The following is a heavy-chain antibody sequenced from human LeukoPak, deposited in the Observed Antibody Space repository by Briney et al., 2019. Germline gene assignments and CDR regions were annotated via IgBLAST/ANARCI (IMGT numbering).Heavy chain of an antibody. D-gene: IGHD6-19*01. CDR1: GFTFGDYA. CDR3: TRGDSSGWYGIDY. CDR2: IRSKAYGGTT. Sequence: GGSLRLSCTASGFTFGDYAMSWFRQAPGKGLEWVGFIRSKAYGGTTEYAASVKGRFTISRDDSKSIAYLQMNSLKTEDTAVYYCTRGDSSGWYGIDYWGQGTLVTVSS. V-gene: IGHV3-49*03. J-gene: IGHJ4*02.